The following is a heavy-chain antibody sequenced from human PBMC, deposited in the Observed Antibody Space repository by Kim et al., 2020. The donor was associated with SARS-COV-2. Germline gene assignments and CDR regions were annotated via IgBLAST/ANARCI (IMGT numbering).Heavy chain of an antibody. D-gene: IGHD3-9*01. V-gene: IGHV4-39*01. CDR2: IYYSGST. Sequence: SETLSLTCTVSGGSISSSSYYWGWIRQPPGKGLEWIGSIYYSGSTYYNPSLKSRVTISVDTSKNQFSLKLSSVTAADTAVYYCARQKDLLTGYLWFDPWGQGTLVTVSS. CDR1: GGSISSSSYY. J-gene: IGHJ5*02. CDR3: ARQKDLLTGYLWFDP.